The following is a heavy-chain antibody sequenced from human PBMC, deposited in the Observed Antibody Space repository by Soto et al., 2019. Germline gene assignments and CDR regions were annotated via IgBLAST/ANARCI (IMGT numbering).Heavy chain of an antibody. CDR1: GGSISSSSYY. CDR3: ARHHITIFGVVGKVYFDY. Sequence: KPSETLSLTCTVSGGSISSSSYYWGWIRQPPGKGLEWIGSIYYSGSTYYNPSLKSRVTISVDTSKNQFSLKLSSVTAADTAVYYCARHHITIFGVVGKVYFDYWGQGTLVTVSS. J-gene: IGHJ4*02. V-gene: IGHV4-39*01. CDR2: IYYSGST. D-gene: IGHD3-3*01.